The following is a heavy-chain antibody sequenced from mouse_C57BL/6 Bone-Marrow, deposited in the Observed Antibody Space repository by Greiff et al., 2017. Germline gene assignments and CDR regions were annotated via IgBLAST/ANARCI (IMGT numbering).Heavy chain of an antibody. CDR1: GYTFTDYY. J-gene: IGHJ2*01. Sequence: VQLKQSGPVLVKPGASVKMSCKASGYTFTDYYMNWVKQSHGKSLEWIGVINPYNGGTSYNQKFKGKATLTVDTSSSTAYMELNSLTSEDSAVDYCAGNGYYYGSGGYWGQGTTLAVCS. D-gene: IGHD1-1*01. CDR2: INPYNGGT. CDR3: AGNGYYYGSGGY. V-gene: IGHV1-19*01.